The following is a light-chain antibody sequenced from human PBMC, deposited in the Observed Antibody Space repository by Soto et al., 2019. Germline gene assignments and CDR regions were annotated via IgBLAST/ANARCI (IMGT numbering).Light chain of an antibody. V-gene: IGKV3-11*01. Sequence: EIVLTQSVATLSLSPGERATLSCRASQSVNSNLAWYQQKPGQAPRLLIYDASNRATGIPVRFSGSGSGTDLTLTISSLEPEDFAVYYCQQRSNWPLTFGGGTKVEIK. CDR2: DAS. CDR1: QSVNSN. J-gene: IGKJ4*01. CDR3: QQRSNWPLT.